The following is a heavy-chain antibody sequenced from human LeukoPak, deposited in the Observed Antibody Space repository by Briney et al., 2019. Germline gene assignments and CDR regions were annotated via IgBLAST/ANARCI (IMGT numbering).Heavy chain of an antibody. J-gene: IGHJ3*02. CDR2: ISSSSSYI. V-gene: IGHV3-21*01. CDR1: GFTFSSYS. D-gene: IGHD2-2*01. Sequence: GGSLRLSCAASGFTFSSYSMNWVRQAPGKGLEWVSTISSSSSYIYYADSVKGRFTISRDNAKNSLYLQMNSLRAEDTAVYYCARIRSTSYSKAFDIWGQGTMVTVSS. CDR3: ARIRSTSYSKAFDI.